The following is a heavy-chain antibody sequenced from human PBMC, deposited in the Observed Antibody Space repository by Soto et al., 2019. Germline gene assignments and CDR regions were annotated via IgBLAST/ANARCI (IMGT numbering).Heavy chain of an antibody. Sequence: GASVKVSFTASGYTFTSYGISWVRQAPGQGLEWMGWISAYNGNTNYAQKLQGRVTMTTDTSTSTAYMELRSLRSDDTAVYYCARGLTGTTYRDYYGMDVWGQGTTVTVSS. CDR1: GYTFTSYG. V-gene: IGHV1-18*04. CDR3: ARGLTGTTYRDYYGMDV. D-gene: IGHD1-7*01. CDR2: ISAYNGNT. J-gene: IGHJ6*02.